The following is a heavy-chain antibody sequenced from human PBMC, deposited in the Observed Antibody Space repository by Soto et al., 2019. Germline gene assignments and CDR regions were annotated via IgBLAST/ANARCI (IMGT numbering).Heavy chain of an antibody. J-gene: IGHJ4*02. CDR2: IIPIFGTA. V-gene: IGHV1-69*01. D-gene: IGHD1-26*01. Sequence: QVQLVQSGAEVKKPGSSVKVSCKASGGTFSSYAISWVRQAPGQGLEWMGGIIPIFGTANYAQKFQGKVTITADEYTRTAYMELSSLRSEDTAVYYCAREGVGATPGGYYFDYWGQGTLVTVSS. CDR1: GGTFSSYA. CDR3: AREGVGATPGGYYFDY.